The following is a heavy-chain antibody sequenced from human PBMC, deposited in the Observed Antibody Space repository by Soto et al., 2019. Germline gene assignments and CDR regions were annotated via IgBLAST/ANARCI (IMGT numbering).Heavy chain of an antibody. CDR2: ISAYNGNT. CDR3: ARVVGSGSYYTQFHCFVP. V-gene: IGHV1-18*01. J-gene: IGHJ5*02. CDR1: GYTLTNYG. Sequence: LKVSCKSSGYTLTNYGSRWVRHAPGQGLEWMGWISAYNGNTKYAQKLQGRVTMTTDTSTSTAYMELRSLRSDDTAVYYCARVVGSGSYYTQFHCFVPWG. D-gene: IGHD3-10*01.